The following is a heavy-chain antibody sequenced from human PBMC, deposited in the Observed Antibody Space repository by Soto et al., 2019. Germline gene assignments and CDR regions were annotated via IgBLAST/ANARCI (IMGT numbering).Heavy chain of an antibody. CDR1: GFTFSSYS. D-gene: IGHD2-15*01. CDR2: ISSSSSTI. Sequence: GGSLRLSCAASGFTFSSYSMNWVRQAPGKGLEWVSYISSSSSTIYYADSVKGRFTISRDNAKNSLYLQMNSLRDEDTAVYYCARGWFLLYYYYGMDVWGQGTTVTVSS. V-gene: IGHV3-48*02. J-gene: IGHJ6*02. CDR3: ARGWFLLYYYYGMDV.